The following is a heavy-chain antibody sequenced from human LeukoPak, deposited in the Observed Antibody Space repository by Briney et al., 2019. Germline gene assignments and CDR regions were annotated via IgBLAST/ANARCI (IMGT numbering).Heavy chain of an antibody. CDR3: AREVAAAPNYFDY. Sequence: SQTLSLTCAISGDSVSSNSAAWNRIRQSPSRGLEWLGRTYYRSKWYNDYAVSVKSRITINPDTSKNQFSLQLNSVTPEDTAVYYCAREVAAAPNYFDYWGQGTLVTVSS. V-gene: IGHV6-1*01. D-gene: IGHD6-13*01. CDR2: TYYRSKWYN. J-gene: IGHJ4*02. CDR1: GDSVSSNSAA.